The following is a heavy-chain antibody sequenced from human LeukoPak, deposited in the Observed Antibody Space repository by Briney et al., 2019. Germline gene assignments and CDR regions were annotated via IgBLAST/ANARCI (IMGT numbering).Heavy chain of an antibody. CDR1: GFTFSSYE. CDR2: ISSSGSTI. CDR3: ARSGSRPPHFDY. Sequence: GGSLRLSCAASGFTFSSYEMNWVRQAPGKGLEWVSYISSSGSTIYYADSVKGRFTISRDNAKNSLYLQMNSLRAEDTAVYYCARSGSRPPHFDYWGQGSLVTVSS. D-gene: IGHD1-26*01. J-gene: IGHJ4*02. V-gene: IGHV3-48*03.